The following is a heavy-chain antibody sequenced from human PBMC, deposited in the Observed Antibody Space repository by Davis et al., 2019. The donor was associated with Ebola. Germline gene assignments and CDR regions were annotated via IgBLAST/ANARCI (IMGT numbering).Heavy chain of an antibody. Sequence: SETLSLTCTVSGGSISSYYWSWIRQPPGKGLEWIGYIYYSGNTNYNPSLKSRVTISVDTSKNQFSLKLSSVTAADTAVYYCARHTRYCSSTSCYWTFDYWGQGTLVTVSS. CDR1: GGSISSYY. V-gene: IGHV4-59*08. D-gene: IGHD2-2*01. J-gene: IGHJ4*02. CDR2: IYYSGNT. CDR3: ARHTRYCSSTSCYWTFDY.